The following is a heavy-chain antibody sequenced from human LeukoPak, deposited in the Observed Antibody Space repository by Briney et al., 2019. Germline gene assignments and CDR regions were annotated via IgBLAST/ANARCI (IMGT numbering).Heavy chain of an antibody. D-gene: IGHD3-10*01. V-gene: IGHV3-21*01. J-gene: IGHJ6*02. CDR1: GFTFSSYS. Sequence: PGGSLRLSCAASGFTFSSYSMNRVRQAPGKGLEWVSSISSSSSYIYYADSVKGRFTISRDNAKNTLYLQMNSLRAEDTAVYYCARDSGELLWFGELLGDYGMDVWGQGTTVTVSS. CDR2: ISSSSSYI. CDR3: ARDSGELLWFGELLGDYGMDV.